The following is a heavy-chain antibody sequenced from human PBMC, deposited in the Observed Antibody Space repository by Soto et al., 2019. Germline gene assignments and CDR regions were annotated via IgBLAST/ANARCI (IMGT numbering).Heavy chain of an antibody. J-gene: IGHJ5*02. V-gene: IGHV3-33*01. CDR1: GFTFSSYG. CDR2: IWYDGSNK. D-gene: IGHD4-17*01. CDR3: AREPYDYGDLNWLDP. Sequence: GGSLRLSCAASGFTFSSYGMHWVRQAPGKGLEWVAVIWYDGSNKYYADSVKGRFTISRDNSKNTLYLQMNSLRAEDTAVYYCAREPYDYGDLNWLDPWGQGTLVTVSS.